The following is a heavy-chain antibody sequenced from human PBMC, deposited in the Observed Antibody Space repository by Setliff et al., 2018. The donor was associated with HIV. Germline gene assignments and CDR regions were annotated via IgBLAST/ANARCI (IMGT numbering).Heavy chain of an antibody. Sequence: GASVKVSCKASQGTLTTYRFTWVRQAPGQGLEWMGRIIPILGTANYAQNFQGRLTITADKSTSTTYMELSSLRSEDTAIYYCARDRVPYSSGPSALDPWGQGTQVTVSS. CDR2: IIPILGTA. CDR1: QGTLTTYR. CDR3: ARDRVPYSSGPSALDP. J-gene: IGHJ5*02. D-gene: IGHD3-22*01. V-gene: IGHV1-69*08.